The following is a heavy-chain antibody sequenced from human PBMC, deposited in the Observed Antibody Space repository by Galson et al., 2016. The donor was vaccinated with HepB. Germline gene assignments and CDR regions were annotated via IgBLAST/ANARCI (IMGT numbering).Heavy chain of an antibody. D-gene: IGHD4-23*01. V-gene: IGHV2-5*01. CDR2: IFWHDDK. CDR3: ARFGTEITPGGPFDA. CDR1: GFSLRTSAVG. Sequence: PALVKPTQTLTLTCTFSGFSLRTSAVGVGWIRQPPGRALEWLALIFWHDDKRYSPSLKSRLTITKDTSNNHVALTVTNMDPVDTATYYCARFGTEITPGGPFDAWGQVTLVTVSS. J-gene: IGHJ4*02.